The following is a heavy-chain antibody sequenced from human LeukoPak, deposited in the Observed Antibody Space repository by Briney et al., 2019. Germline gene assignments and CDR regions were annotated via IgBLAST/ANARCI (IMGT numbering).Heavy chain of an antibody. CDR2: INPSGGST. Sequence: ASVNVSCKASGYTFTMYYIHWVRQPPGQGLEWMGIINPSGGSTSNAQKFHSRVTMTRDMSTSTVYMELSSLRSEDTAVYYCARGGKPTSFYYYMDVWGKGTTVTVSS. J-gene: IGHJ6*03. D-gene: IGHD4-23*01. V-gene: IGHV1-46*01. CDR3: ARGGKPTSFYYYMDV. CDR1: GYTFTMYY.